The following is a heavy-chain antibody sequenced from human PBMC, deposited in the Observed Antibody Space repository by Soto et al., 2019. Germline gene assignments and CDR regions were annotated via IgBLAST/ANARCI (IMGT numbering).Heavy chain of an antibody. CDR3: ARQGSGSEYPQYFYYGMDV. CDR1: GYTFTAYY. V-gene: IGHV1-2*02. CDR2: INPNSGVA. Sequence: VELVQSGAEVENPGAAVRISCKTSGYTFTAYYIHWVRQAPGQGLEWMGWINPNSGVANYAQNFQGRVTMTRDTSISTVYMELTKMRSEDTTIYYCARQGSGSEYPQYFYYGMDVWGQGTTAAASS. J-gene: IGHJ6*02. D-gene: IGHD5-12*01.